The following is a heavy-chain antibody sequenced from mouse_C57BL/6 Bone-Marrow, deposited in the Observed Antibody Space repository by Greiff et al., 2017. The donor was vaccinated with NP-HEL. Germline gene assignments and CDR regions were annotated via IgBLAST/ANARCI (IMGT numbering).Heavy chain of an antibody. V-gene: IGHV5-17*01. CDR3: ARGAVVATKAMDY. J-gene: IGHJ4*01. CDR1: GFTFSDYG. D-gene: IGHD1-1*01. Sequence: VQLVESGGGLVKPGGSLKLSCAASGFTFSDYGMHWVRQAPEKGLEWVAYISSGSSTIYYADTVKGRFTISSDNAKNTLFLQMTSLRSEDTDMEYCARGAVVATKAMDYWGQGTSVTVSS. CDR2: ISSGSSTI.